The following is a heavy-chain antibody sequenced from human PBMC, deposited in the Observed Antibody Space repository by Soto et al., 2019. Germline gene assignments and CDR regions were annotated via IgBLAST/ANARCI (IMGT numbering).Heavy chain of an antibody. CDR3: ATGVIWIGYFTVDS. CDR1: GGSFGNSA. D-gene: IGHD3-3*01. J-gene: IGHJ4*02. CDR2: FIPVYRTL. V-gene: IGHV1-69*06. Sequence: GASVKVSCKASGGSFGNSAINWVRQTPGQGLEWLGGFIPVYRTLNYAQKFQGRVTITADKSTGTAYMTLSSLASDDTAVYYCATGVIWIGYFTVDSWGQGTRVTVSS.